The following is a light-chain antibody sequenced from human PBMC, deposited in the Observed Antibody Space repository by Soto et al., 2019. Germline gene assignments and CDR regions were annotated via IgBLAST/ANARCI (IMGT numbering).Light chain of an antibody. V-gene: IGKV1-5*03. Sequence: DIQMTQSPSTLSASVGDRVTITCRASQSISSWLAWYQQKPGKAPKLLIYKASSLESGVPSRFSGSGSGTEFTLTISSLQPDHFATYYCQQYNSSPTFGQGTKVEFK. J-gene: IGKJ1*01. CDR3: QQYNSSPT. CDR2: KAS. CDR1: QSISSW.